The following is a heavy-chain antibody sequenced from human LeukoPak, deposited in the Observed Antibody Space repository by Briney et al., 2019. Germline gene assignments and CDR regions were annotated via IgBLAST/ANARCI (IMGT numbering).Heavy chain of an antibody. V-gene: IGHV1-46*01. D-gene: IGHD2-21*02. CDR2: INPSGGST. CDR1: GYTFTTYY. J-gene: IGHJ6*03. CDR3: ARECGGDCYSRSYYYYYYMDV. Sequence: ASVKVSCKASGYTFTTYYMHWVRQAPGQGLEWMGIINPSGGSTSYAQKFQGRVTMTRDTSTSTVYMELSSLRSEDTAVYYCARECGGDCYSRSYYYYYYMDVWGKGTTVTISS.